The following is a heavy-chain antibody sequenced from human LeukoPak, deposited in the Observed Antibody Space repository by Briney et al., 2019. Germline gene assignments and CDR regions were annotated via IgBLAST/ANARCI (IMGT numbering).Heavy chain of an antibody. CDR2: MNPNSGNT. CDR1: GYTFTSYD. V-gene: IGHV1-8*03. D-gene: IGHD3-22*01. J-gene: IGHJ4*02. CDR3: ARERPVACYDSSGYYLGTPCRHFDY. Sequence: ASVKVSCKASGYTFTSYDINWVRQATGQGLEWMGWMNPNSGNTGYAQKFQGRVTITRNTSISTAYMELSSLRSEDTAVYYCARERPVACYDSSGYYLGTPCRHFDYWGQGTLVTVSS.